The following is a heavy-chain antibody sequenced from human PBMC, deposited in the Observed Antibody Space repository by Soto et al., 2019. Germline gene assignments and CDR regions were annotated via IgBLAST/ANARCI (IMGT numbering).Heavy chain of an antibody. CDR1: GFTFSDFA. CDR2: IYGGGNGP. D-gene: IGHD2-2*03. Sequence: EVQVLESGGGLVQPGGSLRLSCAATGFTFSDFAMSWVRQAPGKGLEWVSRIYGGGNGPHYADSVKGRVTISRDNSKNTWDLQMNSLSAEDTAVYYCAKMEGMDPWAYSFDYWGQGTLVTVSS. V-gene: IGHV3-23*01. J-gene: IGHJ4*02. CDR3: AKMEGMDPWAYSFDY.